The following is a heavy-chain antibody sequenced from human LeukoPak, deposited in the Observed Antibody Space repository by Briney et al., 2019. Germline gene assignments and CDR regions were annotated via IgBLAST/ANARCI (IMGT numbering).Heavy chain of an antibody. CDR3: ARWYYYDSSGYYFDY. CDR1: GGSFSGYY. D-gene: IGHD3-22*01. Sequence: KPSETLSLTCAVYGGSFSGYYWSWIRQPPGKGLEWIGEINHSGSTNYNPSLKSRVTISVDTSKNQFSLKLSSVTAADTAVYYRARWYYYDSSGYYFDYWGQGTLVTVSS. J-gene: IGHJ4*02. CDR2: INHSGST. V-gene: IGHV4-34*01.